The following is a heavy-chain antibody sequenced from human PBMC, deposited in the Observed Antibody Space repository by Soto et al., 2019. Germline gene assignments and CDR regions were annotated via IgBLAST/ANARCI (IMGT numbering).Heavy chain of an antibody. CDR3: ARDRGPSSGYYPYWFDP. Sequence: QVQLVQSGAEVKKPGSSVKVSCKASGGTFSSYAITWVRQAPGQGLEWMGGIIPIFGTANYAQKFQGRVTNTADESTSTAYMELSSLRSEETAVYYCARDRGPSSGYYPYWFDPWGQGTLVTVSS. J-gene: IGHJ5*02. CDR2: IIPIFGTA. D-gene: IGHD3-22*01. V-gene: IGHV1-69*12. CDR1: GGTFSSYA.